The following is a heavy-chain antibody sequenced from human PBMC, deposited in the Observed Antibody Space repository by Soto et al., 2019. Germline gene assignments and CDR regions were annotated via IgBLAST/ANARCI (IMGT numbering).Heavy chain of an antibody. J-gene: IGHJ4*02. V-gene: IGHV4-59*02. CDR2: IYYSGST. CDR1: NGSVSSNY. Sequence: SETLSLTGTVCNGSVSSNYWSWIRQSPWKGLEWIGNIYYSGSTNYKPTLKSRVTMSVDTSKNQFTLKLSSLTAADTGVFFCASFSSVPVDFCDYGGQVTQV. D-gene: IGHD2-15*01. CDR3: ASFSSVPVDFCDY.